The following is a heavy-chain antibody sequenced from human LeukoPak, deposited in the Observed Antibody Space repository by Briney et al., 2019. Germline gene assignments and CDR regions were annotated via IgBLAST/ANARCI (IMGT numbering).Heavy chain of an antibody. CDR3: ARGYCSSTSCYKPALGY. CDR1: GFTFSDYY. J-gene: IGHJ4*02. V-gene: IGHV3-11*01. Sequence: GGSLRLSCAASGFTFSDYYMSWIRQAPGKGLEWVSYITSSGITIYYADSVRGRFTTSRDNAKNSLYLQMNSLRAEDTAVYYCARGYCSSTSCYKPALGYWGQGTLVTVSS. D-gene: IGHD2-2*02. CDR2: ITSSGITI.